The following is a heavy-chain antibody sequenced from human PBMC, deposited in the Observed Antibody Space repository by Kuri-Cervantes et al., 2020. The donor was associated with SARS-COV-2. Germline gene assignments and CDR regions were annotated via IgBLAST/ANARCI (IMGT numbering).Heavy chain of an antibody. D-gene: IGHD3-22*01. J-gene: IGHJ4*02. Sequence: SETLSLTCTVSGGSISSSSYYWGWIRQPPGTGRVWIGSIYYSGSTYYNPSHKSRVTISVDTSKNQFSLKLSSVTAADTAVYYCVRGAASITMIVLVGNFDYWGQGTLVTVSS. V-gene: IGHV4-39*07. CDR1: GGSISSSSYY. CDR3: VRGAASITMIVLVGNFDY. CDR2: IYYSGST.